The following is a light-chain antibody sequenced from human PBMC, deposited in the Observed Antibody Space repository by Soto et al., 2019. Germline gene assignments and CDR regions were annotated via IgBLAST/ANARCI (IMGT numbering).Light chain of an antibody. CDR1: SSDVGGYSY. CDR3: SSYTSSTTLNYV. Sequence: QSVLTQPASVSGSPGQSITISFTGTSSDVGGYSYVSWYQHHPGKAPKLLIYEVSNRPSGISNRFSGSKSGNTASLTISGLQAEDEADYYCSSYTSSTTLNYVFGTGTKVTVL. J-gene: IGLJ1*01. V-gene: IGLV2-14*01. CDR2: EVS.